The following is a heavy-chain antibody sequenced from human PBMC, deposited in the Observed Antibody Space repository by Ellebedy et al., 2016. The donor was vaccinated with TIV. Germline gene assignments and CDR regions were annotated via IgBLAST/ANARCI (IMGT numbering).Heavy chain of an antibody. V-gene: IGHV1-46*01. Sequence: AASVKVSCKASGYTFTSYYMHWVRQAPGKELEWMGVIDPSGGRTDYAQKFQGRVTMTSDTFTSTVYMELSSLRSEDTAVYYCARDLMVSSTLYYYYGIDVWGQGTTITVSS. D-gene: IGHD2-8*02. CDR3: ARDLMVSSTLYYYYGIDV. CDR1: GYTFTSYY. CDR2: IDPSGGRT. J-gene: IGHJ6*02.